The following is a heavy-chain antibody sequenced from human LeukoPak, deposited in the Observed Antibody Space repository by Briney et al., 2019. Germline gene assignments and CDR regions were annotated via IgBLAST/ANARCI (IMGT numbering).Heavy chain of an antibody. CDR2: INHSGST. J-gene: IGHJ4*02. CDR3: ASSVGLSGGYYWGY. V-gene: IGHV4-34*01. D-gene: IGHD1-26*01. CDR1: GGSFSGYY. Sequence: PSETLSLTCAVYGGSFSGYYWSWIRQPPGKGLEWIGEINHSGSTNYNPSLKSRVTISVDTSKNQFSLKLSSVTAADTAVYYCASSVGLSGGYYWGYWGQGTLVTVSS.